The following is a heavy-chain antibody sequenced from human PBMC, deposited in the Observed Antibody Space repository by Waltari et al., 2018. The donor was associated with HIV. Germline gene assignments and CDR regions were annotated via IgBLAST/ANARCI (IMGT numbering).Heavy chain of an antibody. CDR1: GFAFSTYG. CDR3: AGGRTAFGVVTGAPLGVDV. Sequence: QAQLVESGGGVVPPGRSLRLSCEASGFAFSTYGMYWVCPAPGKGLEWVAVIWYDGSKKDYGDSMKGRFTISRDNSKNTVYLQMTSLRADDTGIYYCAGGRTAFGVVTGAPLGVDVWGQGTTVTVSS. CDR2: IWYDGSKK. V-gene: IGHV3-33*01. J-gene: IGHJ6*02. D-gene: IGHD3-3*01.